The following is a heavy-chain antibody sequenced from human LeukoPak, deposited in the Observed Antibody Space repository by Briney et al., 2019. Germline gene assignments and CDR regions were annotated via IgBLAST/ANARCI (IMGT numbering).Heavy chain of an antibody. V-gene: IGHV3-7*04. CDR2: IHPEGNEK. CDR1: GCTCSDFW. J-gene: IGHJ4*02. CDR3: ARGDDFSGDH. D-gene: IGHD1-1*01. Sequence: PGGSKRLSCGVSGCTCSDFWMSWVRQAPGRGLEWVAAIHPEGNEKYHVESVKGRFTISRDNAKNSLFLQMNGLRVEDTAVYYCARGDDFSGDHWGQGTLVTVSS.